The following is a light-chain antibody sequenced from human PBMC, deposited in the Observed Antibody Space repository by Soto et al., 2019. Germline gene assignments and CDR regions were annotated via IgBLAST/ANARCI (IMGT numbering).Light chain of an antibody. V-gene: IGKV1-5*01. Sequence: DIQMTQSPPTLSASVGGRVTITCRASQSIRHYLAWYQQMPRKAPKLLIYGASTLQSGVPSRFSGSGSGTEFTLTISSLQPDDFGTHFCQQHNSYSQTFGQGTKV. CDR2: GAS. CDR3: QQHNSYSQT. CDR1: QSIRHY. J-gene: IGKJ1*01.